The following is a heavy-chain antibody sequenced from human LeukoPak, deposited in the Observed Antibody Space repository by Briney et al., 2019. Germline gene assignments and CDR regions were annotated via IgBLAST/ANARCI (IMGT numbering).Heavy chain of an antibody. CDR3: ARDPTRVTKGFDI. J-gene: IGHJ3*02. CDR2: ISYSGST. CDR1: DHSFSTHY. D-gene: IGHD4-17*01. Sequence: SETLSLTCTVSDHSFSTHYWTWIRQPPGKGLEWIGYISYSGSTNYNPSLKSRVTISVDTSKNQFSLKLSSVTAADTAVYYCARDPTRVTKGFDIWGQGTMVTVSS. V-gene: IGHV4-59*11.